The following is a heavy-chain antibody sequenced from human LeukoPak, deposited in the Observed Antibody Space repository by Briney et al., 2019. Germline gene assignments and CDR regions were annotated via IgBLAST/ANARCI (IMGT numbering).Heavy chain of an antibody. CDR1: GYSISSGYY. CDR3: AKSGGYGLIDY. Sequence: SETLSLTCTVSGYSISSGYYWGWIRQPPGKGLEWIGSIYHSGSTYYNESLESRVTISIDTSKNQFSLKLNSVTAADTAMYYCAKSGGYGLIDYWGQGTLVTVSS. D-gene: IGHD1-26*01. J-gene: IGHJ4*02. V-gene: IGHV4-38-2*02. CDR2: IYHSGST.